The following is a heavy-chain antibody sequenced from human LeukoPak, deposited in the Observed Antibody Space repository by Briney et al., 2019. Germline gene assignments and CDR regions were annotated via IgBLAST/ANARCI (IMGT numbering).Heavy chain of an antibody. J-gene: IGHJ4*02. V-gene: IGHV1-18*01. CDR1: GYTFTSYG. CDR3: TRDRSASGSQNY. D-gene: IGHD1-26*01. Sequence: AASVKVPCKTSGYTFTSYGIGWVRQAPGQGLEWMAWISGYNGNTNYAQKLQGRVTVTTDTSTSTAYMELRSLRSDDTAVYYCTRDRSASGSQNYWGRGTLVTVSS. CDR2: ISGYNGNT.